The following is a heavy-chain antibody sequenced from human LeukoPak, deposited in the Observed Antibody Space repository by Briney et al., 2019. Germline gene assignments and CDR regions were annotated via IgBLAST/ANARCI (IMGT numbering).Heavy chain of an antibody. D-gene: IGHD6-19*01. CDR2: ISWNSGSI. J-gene: IGHJ4*02. CDR3: AKDRSTGWYYFDH. CDR1: GFTFDDYA. Sequence: GGSLRLSCAASGFTFDDYAMHWVRQAPGKGLEWVSGISWNSGSIGYADSVKGRFTISRDNAKNSLYLQMNSLRAEDTALYYCAKDRSTGWYYFDHWGQGTLVTVSS. V-gene: IGHV3-9*01.